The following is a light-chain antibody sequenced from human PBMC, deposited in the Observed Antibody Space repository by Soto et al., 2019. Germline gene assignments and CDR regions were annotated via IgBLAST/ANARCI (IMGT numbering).Light chain of an antibody. J-gene: IGLJ2*01. CDR1: GSNVGGFNF. V-gene: IGLV2-14*03. CDR3: SSYTTSSTYL. Sequence: QSALTQPASVSGSPGQSITISCTGSGSNVGGFNFISWFQHHPDKAPELIIFDVSSRPSGVSDRFSGSKSGNTASLTISGLQAEDEADYYCSSYTTSSTYLFGGGTKLTVL. CDR2: DVS.